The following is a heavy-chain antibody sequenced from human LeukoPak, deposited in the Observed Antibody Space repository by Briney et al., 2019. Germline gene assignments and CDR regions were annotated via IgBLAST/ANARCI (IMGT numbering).Heavy chain of an antibody. V-gene: IGHV1-18*01. J-gene: IGHJ6*02. CDR1: GYTFTSYG. CDR2: ISAGNGNT. D-gene: IGHD2-2*01. Sequence: ASVKVSCKASGYTFTSYGISWVRQAPGQGLEWMGWISAGNGNTKYSQKFQGRVTITGDTSASTAYMELSSLRSEDTAVYYCARGYCSSTSCYMDVWGQGTTVT. CDR3: ARGYCSSTSCYMDV.